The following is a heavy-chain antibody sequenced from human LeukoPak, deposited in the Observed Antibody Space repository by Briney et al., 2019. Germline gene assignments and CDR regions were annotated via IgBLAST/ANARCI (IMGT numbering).Heavy chain of an antibody. CDR2: IYTTGST. CDR3: ARDNPFKYDYVN. V-gene: IGHV4-61*02. Sequence: SETLSLTCTVSGDSISSSSSYWSWIRQPAGKELEWIGRIYTTGSTNYSPSLKSRVTISADTSKNQFSLKLSSVTAADTAVYYCARDNPFKYDYVNWGQGTLVTVSS. CDR1: GDSISSSSSY. D-gene: IGHD3-16*01. J-gene: IGHJ4*02.